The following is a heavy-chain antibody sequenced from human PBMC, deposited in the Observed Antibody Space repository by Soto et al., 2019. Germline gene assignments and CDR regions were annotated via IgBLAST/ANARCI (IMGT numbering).Heavy chain of an antibody. CDR1: GGPFSGYY. Sequence: PSETLSLTCAVHGGPFSGYYWTWIRQPPGKGLEWIGEINHSGRTNYNPSLKSRVSILIDTSKNQFSLRLTSVTVADAAVYFCARFSTLGKAYGVDFWGQGLMVTVSS. D-gene: IGHD6-13*01. CDR3: ARFSTLGKAYGVDF. V-gene: IGHV4-34*01. CDR2: INHSGRT. J-gene: IGHJ6*02.